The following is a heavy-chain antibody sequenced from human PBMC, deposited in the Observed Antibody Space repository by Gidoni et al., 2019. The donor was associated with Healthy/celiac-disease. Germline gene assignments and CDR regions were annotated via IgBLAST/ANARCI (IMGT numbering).Heavy chain of an antibody. Sequence: QVQLVQSGAEVKKPGSSVKVSCKASGVTFSSYALSWVRQAPGQGLEWMGGIIPIFGTANYAQQFQGRVTITADESTSTAYMELSSLRSEDTAVYYCAKGHVLRFLEWLGDLDCWGQGTLVTVSS. CDR1: GVTFSSYA. D-gene: IGHD3-3*01. J-gene: IGHJ4*02. V-gene: IGHV1-69*01. CDR2: IIPIFGTA. CDR3: AKGHVLRFLEWLGDLDC.